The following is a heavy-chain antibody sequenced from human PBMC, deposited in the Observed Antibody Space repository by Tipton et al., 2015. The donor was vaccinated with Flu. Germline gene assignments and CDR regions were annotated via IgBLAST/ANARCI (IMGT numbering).Heavy chain of an antibody. CDR3: ARGLYCNGASCRFNYYYGMDV. Sequence: QLVQSGAEVRKPGASVRLSCKAAGYTFTTYDIYWVRQATGQGLEWMGWMNPNSGDTRLAQRFQVKVTLTRATSISTAYLEVNSLRSEDTAVYFGARGLYCNGASCRFNYYYGMDVWGQGTTLIVSS. CDR2: MNPNSGDT. J-gene: IGHJ6*02. CDR1: GYTFTTYD. D-gene: IGHD2-15*01. V-gene: IGHV1-8*01.